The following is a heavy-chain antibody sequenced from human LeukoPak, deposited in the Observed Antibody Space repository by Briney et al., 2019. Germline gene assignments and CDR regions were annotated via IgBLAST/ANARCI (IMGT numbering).Heavy chain of an antibody. CDR1: GFTFSSYG. V-gene: IGHV3-30*18. Sequence: GSLRLSCAASGFTFSSYGMHWVRQAPGKGLEWVAVISYDGSNKYYADSVKGRFTISRDNSKNTLYLQMNSLRAEDTAVYYCAKDWNRYCSSTSCYGYFDYWGQGTLVTVSS. CDR3: AKDWNRYCSSTSCYGYFDY. D-gene: IGHD2-2*01. J-gene: IGHJ4*02. CDR2: ISYDGSNK.